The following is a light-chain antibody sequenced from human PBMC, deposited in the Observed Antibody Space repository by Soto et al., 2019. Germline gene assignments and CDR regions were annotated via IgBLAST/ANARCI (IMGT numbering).Light chain of an antibody. CDR2: DAA. CDR1: QTISGT. J-gene: IGKJ1*01. CDR3: QQYNNWPTWT. Sequence: ESVLTQSPGTLSLSPGERATLSFSSSQTISGTLAWYQQKPGQAPRLLIYDAATRATGIPARISGSGSGTEFTLTISSLKSEDFAVYYCQQYNNWPTWTFGQGTKVDI. V-gene: IGKV3-15*01.